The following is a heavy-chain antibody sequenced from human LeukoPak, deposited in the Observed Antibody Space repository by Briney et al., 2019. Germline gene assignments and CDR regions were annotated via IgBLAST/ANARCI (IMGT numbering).Heavy chain of an antibody. V-gene: IGHV1-46*01. D-gene: IGHD3-16*02. Sequence: ASVKVSCKASGYTFTSHYMHWVRQAPGQGLKWMGLINPSGSSTLYARKFQGRVTMTRDMSTTTDYMELSSLRSEDTAVYYCARDNSVGDIAWWFDPWGQGTLVTVSS. CDR3: ARDNSVGDIAWWFDP. CDR2: INPSGSST. CDR1: GYTFTSHY. J-gene: IGHJ5*02.